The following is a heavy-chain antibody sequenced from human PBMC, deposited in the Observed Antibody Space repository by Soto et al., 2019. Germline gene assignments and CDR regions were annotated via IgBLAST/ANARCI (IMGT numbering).Heavy chain of an antibody. CDR1: GGSITTGGRY. J-gene: IGHJ3*02. V-gene: IGHV4-31*02. CDR3: AQALVFTGGDGFDI. CDR2: IYYSGNT. D-gene: IGHD1-1*01. Sequence: QVRLQEWGPGLVKPSQTLSLKCSVSGGSITTGGRYWSWIRQLPGKGLEWIGDIYYSGNTYYNASLKSRVTISVEAAKNQFSLKLSSVTAEDTAVYDCAQALVFTGGDGFDIWGQGRLVTVSS.